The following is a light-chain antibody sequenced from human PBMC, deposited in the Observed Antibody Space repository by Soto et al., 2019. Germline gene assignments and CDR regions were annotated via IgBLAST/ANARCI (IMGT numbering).Light chain of an antibody. CDR3: QQYGRSPFT. Sequence: EIVMTQSPATLSVSPGERATLSCRASQGIGSTLAWYQQKPGQTPRLLIYGASTRATGVPARFSGSGSGTEFTLTINSLQSEDFAVYYCQQYGRSPFTFGPGTKVDIK. J-gene: IGKJ3*01. CDR1: QGIGST. CDR2: GAS. V-gene: IGKV3-15*01.